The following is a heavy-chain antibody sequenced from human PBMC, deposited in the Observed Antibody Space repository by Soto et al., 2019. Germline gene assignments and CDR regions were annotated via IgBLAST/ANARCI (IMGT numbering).Heavy chain of an antibody. CDR2: IYYSGST. Sequence: QVQLQESGPGLVMPSQTLSLTCTVSGGSISSGDYYWSWIRQHPGKGLEWIGYIYYSGSTYYNPSLKSRVTISVDTSKNQFSLKLSSVTAADTAVYHCAREPGFYGDYNWFDPWGQGTLVTVSS. CDR1: GGSISSGDYY. V-gene: IGHV4-31*03. J-gene: IGHJ5*02. D-gene: IGHD4-17*01. CDR3: AREPGFYGDYNWFDP.